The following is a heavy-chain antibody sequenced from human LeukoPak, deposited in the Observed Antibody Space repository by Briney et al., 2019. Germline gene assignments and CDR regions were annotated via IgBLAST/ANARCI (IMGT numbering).Heavy chain of an antibody. D-gene: IGHD1-26*01. V-gene: IGHV4/OR15-8*02. Sequence: SEALSLTCGVSGGSIRGTNWWRWVRQPPGQALEGFGEIALAGQTDYNPSLNARVTMSLDKSSNQPSPHLTSVTAADTATYFCSRDSGPFCHFGYWGQGTLVIVSS. CDR2: IALAGQT. CDR3: SRDSGPFCHFGY. J-gene: IGHJ4*02. CDR1: GGSIRGTNW.